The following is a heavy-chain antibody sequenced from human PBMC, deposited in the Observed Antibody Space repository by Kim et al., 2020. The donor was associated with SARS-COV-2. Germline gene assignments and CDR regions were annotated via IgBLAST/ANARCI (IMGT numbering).Heavy chain of an antibody. Sequence: SETLSLTCAVYGGSFSGYYWSWIRQPPGKGLEWIGEINHSGSTNYNPSLKSRVTISVDTSKNQFSLKLSSVTAADTAVYYCARGDGYDFSNEGAFDYWG. CDR1: GGSFSGYY. J-gene: IGHJ4*01. CDR2: INHSGST. V-gene: IGHV4-34*01. CDR3: ARGDGYDFSNEGAFDY. D-gene: IGHD5-12*01.